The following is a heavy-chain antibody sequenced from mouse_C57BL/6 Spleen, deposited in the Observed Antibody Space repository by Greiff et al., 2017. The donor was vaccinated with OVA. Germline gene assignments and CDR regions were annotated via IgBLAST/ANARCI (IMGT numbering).Heavy chain of an antibody. CDR3: ASGTRGDVDV. V-gene: IGHV1-42*01. CDR1: GYSFTGYY. J-gene: IGHJ1*03. D-gene: IGHD4-1*01. CDR2: INPSTGGT. Sequence: DVKLQESGPELVKPGASVKISCKASGYSFTGYYMNWVKQSPDKSLEWIGEINPSTGGTTYNQKFKAKATLTVDKSSSTAYMQLKSLTSEDSAVYYCASGTRGDVDVWGTGTTVTVSS.